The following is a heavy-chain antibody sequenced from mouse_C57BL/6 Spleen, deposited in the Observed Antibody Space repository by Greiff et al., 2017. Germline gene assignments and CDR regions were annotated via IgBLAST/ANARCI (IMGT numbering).Heavy chain of an antibody. CDR2: IYPGSGST. Sequence: QVQLKQPGAELVKPGASVKMSCKASGYTFTSYWITWVKQRPGQGLEWIGDIYPGSGSTNYNEKFKSKATLTVDTSSSTAYMQLSSLTSEDSAVYYCARGDYGSSYVPYYFDYWGQGTTLTVSS. J-gene: IGHJ2*01. CDR1: GYTFTSYW. D-gene: IGHD1-1*01. V-gene: IGHV1-55*01. CDR3: ARGDYGSSYVPYYFDY.